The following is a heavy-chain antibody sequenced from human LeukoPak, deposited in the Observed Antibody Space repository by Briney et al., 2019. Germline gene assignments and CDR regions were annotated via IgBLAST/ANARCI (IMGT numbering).Heavy chain of an antibody. CDR1: GFTFSSYG. J-gene: IGHJ4*02. Sequence: GGSLRLPCAASGFTFSSYGMHWVRQAPGKGLEWVAVISYDGSNKYYADSVKGRFTISRDNSKNTLYLQMNSLRAEDTAVYYCAKDGKSSWYYFDYWGQGTLVTVSS. D-gene: IGHD6-13*01. CDR3: AKDGKSSWYYFDY. CDR2: ISYDGSNK. V-gene: IGHV3-30*18.